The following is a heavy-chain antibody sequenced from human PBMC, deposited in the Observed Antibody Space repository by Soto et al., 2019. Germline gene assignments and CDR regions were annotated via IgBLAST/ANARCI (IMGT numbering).Heavy chain of an antibody. D-gene: IGHD2-21*02. Sequence: GASVKVSCKASGYTFTSYYMHWVRQAPGQGLEWMGIINPSGGSTSYAQKFQGRVTMTRDTSTGTVYMELSSLRSEDTAVYYCARLVTHALWFDPWGQGTLVTVSS. V-gene: IGHV1-46*01. J-gene: IGHJ5*02. CDR2: INPSGGST. CDR3: ARLVTHALWFDP. CDR1: GYTFTSYY.